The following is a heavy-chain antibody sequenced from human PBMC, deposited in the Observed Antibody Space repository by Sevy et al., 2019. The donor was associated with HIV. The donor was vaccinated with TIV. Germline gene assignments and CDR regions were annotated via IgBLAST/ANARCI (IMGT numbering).Heavy chain of an antibody. J-gene: IGHJ4*02. D-gene: IGHD3-10*01. CDR1: GFTFSDHY. CDR2: ATNKANNYAT. Sequence: GGSLRLSCAASGFTFSDHYMDWVRQAPGKGLEWVGRATNKANNYATHYAASVRGRFTIFRDDSKNSMFLEVNSLKTEDTAVYYCARVVVGNYGEYDCWGQGTLVTVSS. CDR3: ARVVVGNYGEYDC. V-gene: IGHV3-72*01.